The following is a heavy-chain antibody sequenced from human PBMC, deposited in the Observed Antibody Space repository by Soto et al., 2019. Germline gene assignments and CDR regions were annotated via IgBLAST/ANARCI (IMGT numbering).Heavy chain of an antibody. Sequence: NWVRQAPGKGLEWLAYITIRTGNVLYADSVRGRFTISADNAGNSVILQMNSLRDEDSAVYFCVRDRDLYRDMFHADLWGQGTLVTVS. D-gene: IGHD3-10*02. J-gene: IGHJ4*01. V-gene: IGHV3-48*02. CDR3: VRDRDLYRDMFHADL. CDR2: ITIRTGNV.